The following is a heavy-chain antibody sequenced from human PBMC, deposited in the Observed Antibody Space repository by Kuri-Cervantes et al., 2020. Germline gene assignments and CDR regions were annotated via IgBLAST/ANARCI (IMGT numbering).Heavy chain of an antibody. CDR1: GFTFSTHW. V-gene: IGHV3-15*01. Sequence: GESLKISCAASGFTFSTHWMSWVRQAPGKGLEWVGRIKSRIDGETTDYAASVKGRFIMSRDDSKNTLYLQMNSLESEDTGIYYCTRGGFDYWGQGTLVTVSS. J-gene: IGHJ4*02. CDR2: IKSRIDGETT. CDR3: TRGGFDY.